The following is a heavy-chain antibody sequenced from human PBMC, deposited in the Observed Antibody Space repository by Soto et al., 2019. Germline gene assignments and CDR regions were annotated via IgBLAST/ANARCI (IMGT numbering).Heavy chain of an antibody. J-gene: IGHJ6*02. CDR3: ARDRVPAANGGYYYGMDV. Sequence: LRLSCAASGFTFSSYGMHWVRQAPGKGLEWVAVIWYDGSNKYYADSVKGRFTISRDNSKNTLYLQMNSLRAEDTAVYYCARDRVPAANGGYYYGMDVWGQGT. CDR2: IWYDGSNK. CDR1: GFTFSSYG. V-gene: IGHV3-33*01. D-gene: IGHD2-2*01.